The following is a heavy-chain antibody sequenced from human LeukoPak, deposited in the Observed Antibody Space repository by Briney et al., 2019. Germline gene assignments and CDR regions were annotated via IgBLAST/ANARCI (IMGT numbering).Heavy chain of an antibody. CDR1: GFTFSSYE. J-gene: IGHJ4*02. Sequence: GGSLRLSCTASGFTFSSYEMNWVRQAPGKGLEWVSYITSSGSTIYYADSVKGRFTISRDNAKNTLYLQMNSLRAEDTAVYYCAKAPKAGPRKDFDYWGQGTLVTVSS. D-gene: IGHD6-13*01. V-gene: IGHV3-48*03. CDR2: ITSSGSTI. CDR3: AKAPKAGPRKDFDY.